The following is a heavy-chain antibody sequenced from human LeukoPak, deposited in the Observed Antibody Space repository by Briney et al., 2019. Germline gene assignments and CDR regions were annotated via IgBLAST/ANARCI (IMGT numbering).Heavy chain of an antibody. J-gene: IGHJ4*02. CDR1: GFTFSSYA. Sequence: AGRSLRLSCAASGFTFSSYAMHWVRQAPGKGLEWVAVISYDGSNKYYADSVKGRFTISRDNSKNTLYLQMNSLRAEDTAVYYCARDDYRMVRGVSTLDYWGQGTLVTVSS. CDR3: ARDDYRMVRGVSTLDY. CDR2: ISYDGSNK. D-gene: IGHD3-10*01. V-gene: IGHV3-30-3*01.